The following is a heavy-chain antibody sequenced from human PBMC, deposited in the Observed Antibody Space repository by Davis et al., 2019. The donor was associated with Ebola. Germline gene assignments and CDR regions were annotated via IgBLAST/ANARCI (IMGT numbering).Heavy chain of an antibody. V-gene: IGHV4-59*12. CDR1: SGSISSYY. Sequence: SETLSLTCTVSSGSISSYYWSWIRQPPGKGLEWIGYINYSGSTNYNPSLKSRVTISVDTSKNQFSLKLSSVTAADTAVYYCARGRDFWRNWGQGTLVTVSS. J-gene: IGHJ4*02. CDR2: INYSGST. D-gene: IGHD3-3*01. CDR3: ARGRDFWRN.